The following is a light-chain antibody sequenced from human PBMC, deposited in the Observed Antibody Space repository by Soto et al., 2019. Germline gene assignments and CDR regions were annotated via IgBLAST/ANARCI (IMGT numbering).Light chain of an antibody. CDR1: QSVSSN. V-gene: IGKV3-15*01. CDR3: QQYNNWPYT. J-gene: IGKJ2*01. CDR2: GAS. Sequence: EIVMTQSQATLSVSPGERAARACRASQSVSSNFAWYQQKPGQAPRLLIYGASTRATGIPARFSGSGSGTEFTLTISSLQSEDFAVYYCQQYNNWPYTFGQGTKLEIK.